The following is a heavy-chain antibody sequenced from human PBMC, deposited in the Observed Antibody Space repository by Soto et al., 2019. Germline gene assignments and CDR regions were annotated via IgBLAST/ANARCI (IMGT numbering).Heavy chain of an antibody. Sequence: QVQLVESGGGVVQPGTSLRLSCAPSGFTFSSYGMHWVRQAPGKGLEWVAVIWYDGSKQYYADSMKGRFTISRGNSKNTLYLQMNSLRAEDTAVYYCARDPGVTNYYFDYWGQGTLVTVSS. CDR3: ARDPGVTNYYFDY. D-gene: IGHD3-3*01. CDR2: IWYDGSKQ. CDR1: GFTFSSYG. J-gene: IGHJ4*02. V-gene: IGHV3-33*01.